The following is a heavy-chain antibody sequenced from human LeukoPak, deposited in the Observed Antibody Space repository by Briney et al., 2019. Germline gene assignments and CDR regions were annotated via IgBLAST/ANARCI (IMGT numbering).Heavy chain of an antibody. J-gene: IGHJ3*02. CDR1: GDSVSSNSVA. CDR2: TYYRSKWYN. V-gene: IGHV6-1*01. D-gene: IGHD4-17*01. Sequence: SQTLSLTCAISGDSVSSNSVAWNWIRQSPSRGLEWLGWTYYRSKWYNDYAVSVKSRITINSDTSKNEFSLKLSSVTAADTAVYYCARDPYGDYSAFDIWGQGTMVTVSS. CDR3: ARDPYGDYSAFDI.